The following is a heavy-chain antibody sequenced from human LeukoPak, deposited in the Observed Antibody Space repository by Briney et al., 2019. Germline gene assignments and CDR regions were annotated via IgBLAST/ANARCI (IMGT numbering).Heavy chain of an antibody. CDR3: ANIGYCSGGSCYRYGMDV. CDR1: GGSFSGYY. Sequence: SETLSLTCAVYGGSFSGYYWSWIRQPPGKGLEWIGEINHSGSTNYIPSLKSRVTISVDTSKNQFSLKLSSVTAADTAVYYCANIGYCSGGSCYRYGMDVWGKGTTVTVSS. J-gene: IGHJ6*04. CDR2: INHSGST. V-gene: IGHV4-34*01. D-gene: IGHD2-15*01.